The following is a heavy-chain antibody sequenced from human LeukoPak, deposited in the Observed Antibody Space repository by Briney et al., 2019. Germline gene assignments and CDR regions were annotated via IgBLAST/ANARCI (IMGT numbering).Heavy chain of an antibody. V-gene: IGHV1-2*06. D-gene: IGHD1-26*01. CDR3: ARERVGATDGVDY. Sequence: ASXXVSCKASGYTFTGYYMHWVRQAPGQGLEWMGRINPNSGGTNYAQKFQGRVTMTRDTSISTAYMELSRLRSDDTAVYYCARERVGATDGVDYWGQGTLVTVSS. J-gene: IGHJ4*02. CDR1: GYTFTGYY. CDR2: INPNSGGT.